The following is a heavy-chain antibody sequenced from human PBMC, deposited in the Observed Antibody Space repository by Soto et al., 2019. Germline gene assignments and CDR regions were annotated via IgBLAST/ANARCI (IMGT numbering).Heavy chain of an antibody. Sequence: GGSLRLSCEASSFTFSSSAMSWVRQAPGRGLEWVSTISGGGGVTYYADSVKGRFTISRDNSKNTLYLQMNSLRADDTAVYYCAKSPGSSPRGNFDCWGQGTLVTVSS. CDR2: ISGGGGVT. CDR3: AKSPGSSPRGNFDC. D-gene: IGHD6-13*01. J-gene: IGHJ4*02. V-gene: IGHV3-23*01. CDR1: SFTFSSSA.